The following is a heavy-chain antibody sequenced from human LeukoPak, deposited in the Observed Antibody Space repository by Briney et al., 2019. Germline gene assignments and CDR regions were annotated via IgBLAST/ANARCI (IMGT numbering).Heavy chain of an antibody. D-gene: IGHD6-19*01. J-gene: IGHJ4*02. CDR1: GASISSGGYS. V-gene: IGHV4-30-2*01. CDR2: IYHSGST. Sequence: SETLSLTCAVSGASISSGGYSCSWVRQPPGEGLEWGAYIYHSGSTYYNPSLQSRVTISLDRSKNQFSLKLSSMTAADTAVYYCARKGYSSGWYYFDYWGQGTLVTVSS. CDR3: ARKGYSSGWYYFDY.